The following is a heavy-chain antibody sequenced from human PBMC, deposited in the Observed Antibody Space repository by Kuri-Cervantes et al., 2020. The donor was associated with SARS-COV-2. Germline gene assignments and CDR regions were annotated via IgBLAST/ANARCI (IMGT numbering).Heavy chain of an antibody. V-gene: IGHV1-46*01. CDR1: GYTFTSYY. D-gene: IGHD2-2*01. Sequence: ASVKVSCKASGYTFTSYYMHWVRQAPGQGLEWMGIINPSGGSTSYAQKFQGRVTMTRDTSISTAYMELSRLRSDDTAVYYCARDHSQLLFLLDYDYYMDVWGKGTTVTVSS. CDR2: INPSGGST. J-gene: IGHJ6*03. CDR3: ARDHSQLLFLLDYDYYMDV.